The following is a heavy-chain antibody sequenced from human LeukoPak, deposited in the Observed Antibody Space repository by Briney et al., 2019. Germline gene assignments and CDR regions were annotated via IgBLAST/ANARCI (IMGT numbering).Heavy chain of an antibody. V-gene: IGHV4-34*01. D-gene: IGHD6-6*01. CDR3: ARSGQLGYVNWFDP. J-gene: IGHJ5*02. CDR2: INHSGST. CDR1: GGPFSGYY. Sequence: SETLSLTCAVYGGPFSGYYWSWIRQPPGKGLEWIGEINHSGSTNYNPSLKSRLTISLDTSKNQFSLKLSSVTSADTAVYYCARSGQLGYVNWFDPWGQGTLVTVSS.